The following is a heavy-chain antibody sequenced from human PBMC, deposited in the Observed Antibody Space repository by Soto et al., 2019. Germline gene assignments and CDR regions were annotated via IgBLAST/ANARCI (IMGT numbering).Heavy chain of an antibody. CDR1: GYTFNTYF. Sequence: HVQLVQSGGELKKPGASVKVSCNTSGYTFNTYFITWVRQAPGQGLEWMGWISPHNGNTNYAEKFQGRVTMTADTITKTAYMELRNLRMDDTAVYYCARDPGNSFDYWGQGTPVTVSS. V-gene: IGHV1-18*01. CDR3: ARDPGNSFDY. J-gene: IGHJ4*02. CDR2: ISPHNGNT.